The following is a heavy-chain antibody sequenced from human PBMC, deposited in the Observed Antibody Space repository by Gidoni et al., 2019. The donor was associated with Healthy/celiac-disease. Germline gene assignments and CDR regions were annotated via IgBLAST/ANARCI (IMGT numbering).Heavy chain of an antibody. D-gene: IGHD5-18*01. J-gene: IGHJ4*02. Sequence: QVQLVQSGAEVKKPGSSVKVSCKASGAPFRSYAISWVRQAPGQGLEWMGGIIPIFGTANYAQKFQGRVTITADESTSTAYMELSSLRSEDTAVYYCASAPHVDTAKKFDYWGQGTLVTVSS. CDR1: GAPFRSYA. V-gene: IGHV1-69*01. CDR2: IIPIFGTA. CDR3: ASAPHVDTAKKFDY.